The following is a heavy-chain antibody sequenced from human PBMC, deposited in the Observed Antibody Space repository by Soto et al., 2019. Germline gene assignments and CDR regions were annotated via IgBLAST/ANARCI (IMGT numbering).Heavy chain of an antibody. D-gene: IGHD1-26*01. Sequence: GGSLRLSCAASGFIFSNYYMTWIRQAPGKGPEWISYISGGGDVTAYAHSVKGRFTISRDNTKRSLYLQMDSLTVEDTAVYYCSRDPRLVDYWGQGTLVTSPQ. CDR3: SRDPRLVDY. CDR1: GFIFSNYY. J-gene: IGHJ4*02. V-gene: IGHV3-11*01. CDR2: ISGGGDVT.